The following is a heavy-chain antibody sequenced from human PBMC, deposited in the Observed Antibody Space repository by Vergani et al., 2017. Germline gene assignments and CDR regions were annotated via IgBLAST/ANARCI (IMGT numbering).Heavy chain of an antibody. Sequence: QVQLQESGPGLVKPSQTLSLTCTVSGGSINSHNYYWSWIRQPAGKGLEWIGRIHTSGSTNYNPSLKSRVTMSEDTSKNQFSLNLTSVTAADTAVYYCARHRLRSSGWYDPFDDWGQGTLVTVSS. CDR2: IHTSGST. J-gene: IGHJ4*02. V-gene: IGHV4-61*02. CDR1: GGSINSHNYY. D-gene: IGHD6-19*01. CDR3: ARHRLRSSGWYDPFDD.